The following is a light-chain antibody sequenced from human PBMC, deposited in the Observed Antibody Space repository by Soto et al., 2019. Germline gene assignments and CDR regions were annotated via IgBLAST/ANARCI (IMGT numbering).Light chain of an antibody. CDR3: QQYNNWPPWT. J-gene: IGKJ1*01. Sequence: EIVMTQSPAALFVSLGERVTLSCRASQSVGKNLAWYQQRPGQGPRLLIFAAADRATDIPVRFSGSGSESDFTLTISSLQSEDSAIYYCQQYNNWPPWTFGRGTKVDIK. V-gene: IGKV3-15*01. CDR1: QSVGKN. CDR2: AAA.